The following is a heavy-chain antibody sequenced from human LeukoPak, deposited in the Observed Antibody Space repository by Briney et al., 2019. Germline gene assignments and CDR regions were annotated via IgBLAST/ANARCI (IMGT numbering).Heavy chain of an antibody. CDR1: TLTLYNYW. V-gene: IGHV3-7*05. CDR3: ASRAGYTGSWSAFDY. CDR2: IKQDGSEK. J-gene: IGHJ4*02. Sequence: PGGSLRLSCTASTLTLYNYWMSWVRQAPGKGLEWVANIKQDGSEKYHVDSVKGRFTISRDNAKNSLYLQMNSLRAEDTAVYYCASRAGYTGSWSAFDYWGQGTLVTVSS. D-gene: IGHD6-13*01.